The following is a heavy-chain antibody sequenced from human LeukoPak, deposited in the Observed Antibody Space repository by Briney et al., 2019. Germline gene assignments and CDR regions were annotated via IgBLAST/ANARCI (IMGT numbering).Heavy chain of an antibody. D-gene: IGHD2-2*01. CDR3: ARVNIAVVPSTMFDY. Sequence: SETLSLTCTVSGDSISSRTYYWGWVRQPPGKGLEWIGSINYSGITYYNPSLKSRVTVSVDTSKNQFSLTLSSVTAADTAVYYCARVNIAVVPSTMFDYWGQGILVTVSS. V-gene: IGHV4-39*07. J-gene: IGHJ4*02. CDR2: INYSGIT. CDR1: GDSISSRTYY.